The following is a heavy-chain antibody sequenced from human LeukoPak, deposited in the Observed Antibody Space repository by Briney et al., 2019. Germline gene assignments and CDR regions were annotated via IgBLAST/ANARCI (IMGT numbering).Heavy chain of an antibody. Sequence: GGSLRLSCAASGFTFSSYAMSWVRQAPGKGLEWVPAISGSGGSTYYADSVKGRFTISRDNSKNTLYLQMNCLRAEDTAVYYCAKQNPRQSSSWYSYYYYYGMDVWGQGTTVTVSS. CDR2: ISGSGGST. J-gene: IGHJ6*02. D-gene: IGHD6-13*01. V-gene: IGHV3-23*01. CDR1: GFTFSSYA. CDR3: AKQNPRQSSSWYSYYYYYGMDV.